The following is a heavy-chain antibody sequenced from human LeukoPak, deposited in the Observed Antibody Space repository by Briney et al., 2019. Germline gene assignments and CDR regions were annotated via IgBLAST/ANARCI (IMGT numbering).Heavy chain of an antibody. D-gene: IGHD1-1*01. Sequence: QTGTSLRLSCVASGFTFADHAMHWVRRAPGQGLEWVTGINWDNDGIVYAASVRGRFTVSRDNAKNTLYLQMNRLRPEDTAFYYCARDDYNTLGYNFHYWGQGTLVTVSS. V-gene: IGHV3-9*01. CDR3: ARDDYNTLGYNFHY. CDR2: INWDNDGI. J-gene: IGHJ4*02. CDR1: GFTFADHA.